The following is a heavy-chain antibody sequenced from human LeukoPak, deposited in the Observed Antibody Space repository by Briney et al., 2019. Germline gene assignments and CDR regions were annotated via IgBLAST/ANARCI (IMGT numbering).Heavy chain of an antibody. J-gene: IGHJ6*03. CDR1: GFTVSSNY. CDR2: IYSGGST. CDR3: ARDRTGQQLISRKEYYYMDA. V-gene: IGHV3-66*01. Sequence: GGSLRLSCAASGFTVSSNYMSWVRQAPGKGLEGVSIIYSGGSTYYADSVKGRFTISRDNSKNTLYLQMNSLRAEDTAVYYCARDRTGQQLISRKEYYYMDAWGKGTTVTISS. D-gene: IGHD4-11*01.